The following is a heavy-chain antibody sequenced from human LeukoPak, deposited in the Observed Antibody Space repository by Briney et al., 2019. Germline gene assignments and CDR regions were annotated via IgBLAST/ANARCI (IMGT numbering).Heavy chain of an antibody. J-gene: IGHJ4*02. CDR3: AGTLSVVPAAIGY. CDR2: IYYSGST. CDR1: GGSVSSGSYY. Sequence: PSETLSLTCTVSGGSVSSGSYYWSWIRQPPGKGLEWIGYIYYSGSTNYNPSLKSRVTISVDTSKNQFSLKLSSVTAADTAVYYCAGTLSVVPAAIGYWGQGTLVTVSS. V-gene: IGHV4-61*01. D-gene: IGHD2-2*01.